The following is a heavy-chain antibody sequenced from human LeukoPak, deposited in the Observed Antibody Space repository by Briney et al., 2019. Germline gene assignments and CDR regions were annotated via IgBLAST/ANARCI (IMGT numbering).Heavy chain of an antibody. D-gene: IGHD1-26*01. CDR2: ITGSGGST. V-gene: IGHV3-23*01. Sequence: GGSLRLSCAASGFTFSNAWMSWVRQTPGKGLEWVSGITGSGGSTYHAESVKGRFTISRDNSKNTLYLQMNNLRAEDTAVYYCASRPPSETYFAVFDYWGQGTLVTVSS. CDR1: GFTFSNAW. CDR3: ASRPPSETYFAVFDY. J-gene: IGHJ4*02.